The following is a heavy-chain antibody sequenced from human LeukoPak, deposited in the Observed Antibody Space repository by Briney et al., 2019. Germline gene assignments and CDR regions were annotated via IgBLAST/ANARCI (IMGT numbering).Heavy chain of an antibody. CDR1: GGSISSGGYS. Sequence: SETLSLTCSVSGGSISSGGYSWSWIRQPPGKGLEWIGYIYHSGSTYYNPSLKSRVTISVDRSKNQFSLKLSSVTAADTAVYYCARGICSSTSCHYFDHGRQGPRLTVPS. V-gene: IGHV4-30-2*01. CDR3: ARGICSSTSCHYFDH. CDR2: IYHSGST. J-gene: IGHJ4*02. D-gene: IGHD2-2*01.